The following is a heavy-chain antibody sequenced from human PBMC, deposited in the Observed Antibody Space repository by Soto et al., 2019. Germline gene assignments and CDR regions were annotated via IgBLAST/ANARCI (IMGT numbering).Heavy chain of an antibody. J-gene: IGHJ4*02. Sequence: ASVKVSCAASGSTFTSYGISWVRQSPGQGLEWMGWISAYNGNTNYAQKLQGRVTMTTDTSTSTVYMELRSLRSDDTAVYYCARHNYYDSSPAFDYWGQGTLVTVSS. CDR1: GSTFTSYG. D-gene: IGHD3-22*01. CDR2: ISAYNGNT. CDR3: ARHNYYDSSPAFDY. V-gene: IGHV1-18*04.